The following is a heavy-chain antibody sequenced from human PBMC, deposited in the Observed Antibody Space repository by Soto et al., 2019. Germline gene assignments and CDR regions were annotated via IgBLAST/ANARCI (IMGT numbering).Heavy chain of an antibody. Sequence: SQTLSLTCAISGDSVSSNSAAWNWIRQSPSRVLEWLGRTYYRSKWYNDYAVSVKSRITINPDTSKNQFSLQLNSVPPEDTAVYYCARDRRPHYYDSSGYDAFDIWGQGTMVTFS. J-gene: IGHJ3*02. D-gene: IGHD3-22*01. CDR1: GDSVSSNSAA. CDR3: ARDRRPHYYDSSGYDAFDI. V-gene: IGHV6-1*01. CDR2: TYYRSKWYN.